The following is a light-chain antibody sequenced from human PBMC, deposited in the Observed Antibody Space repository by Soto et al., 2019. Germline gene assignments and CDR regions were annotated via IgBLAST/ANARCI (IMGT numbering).Light chain of an antibody. CDR2: KAS. J-gene: IGKJ4*01. CDR1: QSINRW. CDR3: QYYEGYPTG. Sequence: DIQMTQSPSTLSASVGDRVTIACRANQSINRWLAWYQQKPGTAPKLLIYKASILERGVPPSFSGSGSGTESTPTITSLQTNDFANSYYQYYEGYPTGFGGGTKVEIK. V-gene: IGKV1-5*03.